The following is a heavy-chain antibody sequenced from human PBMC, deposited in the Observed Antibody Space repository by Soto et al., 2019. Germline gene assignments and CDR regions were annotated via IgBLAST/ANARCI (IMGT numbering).Heavy chain of an antibody. V-gene: IGHV4-59*01. CDR1: GGSMSDYY. CDR2: IYYSGST. D-gene: IGHD3-16*01. J-gene: IGHJ6*02. CDR3: ASGGDYLYYAMDV. Sequence: PSETLSLTCTVSGGSMSDYYWSWIRQPPGMGLEWIAYIYYSGSTNYNPSLKSRVTISVDTSKNQFSLKLSSVAAADTAVYYCASGGDYLYYAMDVWGQGTTVTV.